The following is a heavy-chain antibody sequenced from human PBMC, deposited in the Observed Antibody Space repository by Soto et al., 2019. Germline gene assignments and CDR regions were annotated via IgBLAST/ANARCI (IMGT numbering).Heavy chain of an antibody. Sequence: PGGSLRLSCAASGFTFSSYAMSCVRQAPGKGLEWVSAISGSGGSTYYADSVKGRFTISRDNSKNTLYLQMNSLRAEDTAVYYCAKAPLLIAVAGIYYFDYWGQGTLVTVSS. CDR2: ISGSGGST. D-gene: IGHD6-19*01. V-gene: IGHV3-23*01. CDR3: AKAPLLIAVAGIYYFDY. J-gene: IGHJ4*02. CDR1: GFTFSSYA.